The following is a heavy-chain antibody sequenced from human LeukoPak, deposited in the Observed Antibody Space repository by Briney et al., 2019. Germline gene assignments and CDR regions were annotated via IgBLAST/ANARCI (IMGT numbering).Heavy chain of an antibody. Sequence: GGSLRLSCAASGFAFSTYSMNWVRQAPGKGLEWVSSISSSSTYLYYADSVKGRVTISRDNAKNSLYLQMNSLRAEDTAVYYCARVLSGCETTRCELDYWGQGTLVTVSS. J-gene: IGHJ4*02. D-gene: IGHD1-26*01. CDR2: ISSSSTYL. CDR3: ARVLSGCETTRCELDY. CDR1: GFAFSTYS. V-gene: IGHV3-21*01.